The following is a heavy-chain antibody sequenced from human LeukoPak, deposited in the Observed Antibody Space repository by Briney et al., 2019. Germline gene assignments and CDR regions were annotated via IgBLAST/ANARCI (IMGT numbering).Heavy chain of an antibody. CDR3: ARGQFEGEQAARDYYYFDY. CDR1: IGFVCNYY. J-gene: IGHJ4*02. D-gene: IGHD3-16*01. V-gene: IGHV4-59*02. Sequence: SETLSLTCTVSIGFVCNYYWSWIRQPPGKGLEWIAYIHDSVITNYNPSLKSRVIISVDTSKNQFSLKLSSVITADTAVYYCARGQFEGEQAARDYYYFDYWGQGTLVTVSS. CDR2: IHDSVIT.